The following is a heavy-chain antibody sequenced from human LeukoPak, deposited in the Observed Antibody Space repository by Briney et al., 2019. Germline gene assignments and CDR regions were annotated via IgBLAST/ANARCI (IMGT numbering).Heavy chain of an antibody. Sequence: GASVKVSCKASGYTFTSYGISWVRQAPGQGLEWMGWISAYNGNTNYAQKLQGRVTTTTDTSTSTAYMELRSLRSDDTAVYYCARVHQQWLATRHYFDYWGQGTLVTVSS. V-gene: IGHV1-18*01. CDR2: ISAYNGNT. D-gene: IGHD6-19*01. CDR3: ARVHQQWLATRHYFDY. CDR1: GYTFTSYG. J-gene: IGHJ4*02.